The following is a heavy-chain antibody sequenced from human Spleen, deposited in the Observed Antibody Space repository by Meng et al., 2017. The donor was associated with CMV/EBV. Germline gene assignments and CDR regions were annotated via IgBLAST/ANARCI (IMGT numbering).Heavy chain of an antibody. D-gene: IGHD6-13*01. CDR1: AGSISSRSFS. CDR2: IYYSGST. Sequence: SETLSLTCTVSAGSISSRSFSWGWIRQPPGKGLECIGNIYYSGSTYYNPSLKSRVTISVDTSKNQFSLKLSSVTAADTAVYYCARRRGSWYGFDYWGQGTLVTVSS. V-gene: IGHV4-39*07. CDR3: ARRRGSWYGFDY. J-gene: IGHJ4*02.